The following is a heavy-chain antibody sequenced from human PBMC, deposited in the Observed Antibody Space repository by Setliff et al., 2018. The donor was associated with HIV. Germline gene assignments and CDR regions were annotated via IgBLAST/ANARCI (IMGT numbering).Heavy chain of an antibody. Sequence: ASVKVSCKASGYTFTSYAVNWVRQAPGQGFEWVGWIHINTGDPTYAQGFTGRFVFSFDTSVSTAYLQISGLKAEDTAVYYCATRGEQLYFYGMDVWGQGTTVTVSS. CDR3: ATRGEQLYFYGMDV. CDR1: GYTFTSYA. D-gene: IGHD1-26*01. CDR2: IHINTGDP. V-gene: IGHV7-4-1*02. J-gene: IGHJ6*02.